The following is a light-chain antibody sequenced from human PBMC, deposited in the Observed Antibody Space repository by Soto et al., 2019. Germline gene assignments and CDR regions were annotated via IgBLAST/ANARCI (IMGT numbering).Light chain of an antibody. Sequence: QAVVTQEPSLTVSPGGTVTLTFASSTGAVASDFHPNWFQQKPGQAPRALIYSTGNKYSWTPDRFSGSLLGGKAALTLSDVQPEDEADYYCLLHWGGGWVFGGGTQLTVL. CDR1: TGAVASDFH. CDR3: LLHWGGGWV. V-gene: IGLV7-43*01. CDR2: STG. J-gene: IGLJ3*02.